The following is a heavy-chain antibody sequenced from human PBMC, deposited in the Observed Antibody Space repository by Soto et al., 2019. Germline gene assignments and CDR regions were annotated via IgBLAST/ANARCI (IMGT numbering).Heavy chain of an antibody. D-gene: IGHD6-13*01. V-gene: IGHV3-23*01. J-gene: IGHJ4*02. Sequence: EVQLLDSGGGLVQPGGSLRLSCAASGFTFSSYAMKWFRQDPGKGLEWDSVISGSGDSKYYADLVKSRFTISRDKSKNTLYLQINSMRAEDTVVYYCARRRPGTYFDYWGQGTLVTVSS. CDR2: ISGSGDSK. CDR1: GFTFSSYA. CDR3: ARRRPGTYFDY.